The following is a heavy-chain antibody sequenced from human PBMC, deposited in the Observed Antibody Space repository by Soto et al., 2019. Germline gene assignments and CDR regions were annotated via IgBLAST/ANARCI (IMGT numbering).Heavy chain of an antibody. V-gene: IGHV3-73*01. D-gene: IGHD2-2*01. CDR1: GFTFSGSA. CDR2: IRSKANSYAT. Sequence: EVQLVESGGGLVQPGWSLKLSCAASGFTFSGSAMHWVRQASGKGLEWVGRIRSKANSYATAYAASVKGRFTISRDDSKNTAYRQMNSRKTEDTAVYYCTRLPPSTDAFDIWGQGKMVTVSS. J-gene: IGHJ3*02. CDR3: TRLPPSTDAFDI.